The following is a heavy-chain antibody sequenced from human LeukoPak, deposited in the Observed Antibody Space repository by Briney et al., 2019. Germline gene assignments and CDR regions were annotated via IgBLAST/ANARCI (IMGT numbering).Heavy chain of an antibody. V-gene: IGHV3-7*01. D-gene: IGHD4-11*01. CDR1: GFTFSSYW. CDR3: ARDRNYYFDY. CDR2: IKQDGSEK. J-gene: IGHJ4*02. Sequence: GGSLRLSCAASGFTFSSYWMSWVRQAPGKGLEWVANIKQDGSEKYYVDSVKGRFTISRDNAKNSLYLQMSSLRADDTAVYYCARDRNYYFDYWGQVTLVTVSS.